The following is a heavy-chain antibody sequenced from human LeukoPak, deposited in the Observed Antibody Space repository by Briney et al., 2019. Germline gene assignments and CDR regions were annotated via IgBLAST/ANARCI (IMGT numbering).Heavy chain of an antibody. CDR1: RGAINGYY. D-gene: IGHD3-22*01. J-gene: IGHJ3*02. V-gene: IGHV4-59*01. Sequence: SQTLSLTCSVSRGAINGYYCSWIRQPPSKGLECIGYIDSSVSIDYNPSLKSRATISVDKSKNQFSLRLSSVTAADTAVYYCARAASVYDGSGYYVDGFDIWGQGTMVTVSS. CDR3: ARAASVYDGSGYYVDGFDI. CDR2: IDSSVSI.